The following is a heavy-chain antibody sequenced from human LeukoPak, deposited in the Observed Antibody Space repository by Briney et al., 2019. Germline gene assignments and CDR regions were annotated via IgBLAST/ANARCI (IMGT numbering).Heavy chain of an antibody. J-gene: IGHJ4*02. CDR1: GYTFTSYY. D-gene: IGHD6-19*01. V-gene: IGHV1-46*01. CDR3: ARVHRAVGFDY. CDR2: INPSGGST. Sequence: ASVKVSCKASGYTFTSYYMHWVRHAPGQGLEWMGIINPSGGSTSYAQKFQGRVTMTRDMSTSTVYMELSSLRSEDTAVYYCARVHRAVGFDYWGQGTLVTVSS.